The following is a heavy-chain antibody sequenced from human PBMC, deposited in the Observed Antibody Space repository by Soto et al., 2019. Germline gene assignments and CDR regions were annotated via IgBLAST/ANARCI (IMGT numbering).Heavy chain of an antibody. CDR1: GFTFSDYY. D-gene: IGHD6-13*01. V-gene: IGHV3-11*06. CDR2: ISSSSTYT. Sequence: PGGSLRLSCAASGFTFSDYYINWIRQAPGKGLEWVSYISSSSTYTNYADSVKGRFTISRDNSKNTLYLQTNSLRAEDTAVYYCARDSGSSSWTQAIYYYYGMDVWGQGTTVTVSS. CDR3: ARDSGSSSWTQAIYYYYGMDV. J-gene: IGHJ6*02.